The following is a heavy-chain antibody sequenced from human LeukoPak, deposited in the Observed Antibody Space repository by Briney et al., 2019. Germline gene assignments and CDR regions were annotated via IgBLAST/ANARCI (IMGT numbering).Heavy chain of an antibody. D-gene: IGHD6-19*01. CDR3: AHLAVAGRLWAFDI. J-gene: IGHJ3*02. CDR2: IYWDDDK. V-gene: IGHV2-5*02. Sequence: SGPTLVNPTQTLTLTCTFSGFSLSTSGVGAGWIRQPPGKALEWLALIYWDDDKRYSPSLKSRLTITKDTSKNQVVLTMTSMDPVDTATYYCAHLAVAGRLWAFDIWGQGTMVTVSS. CDR1: GFSLSTSGVG.